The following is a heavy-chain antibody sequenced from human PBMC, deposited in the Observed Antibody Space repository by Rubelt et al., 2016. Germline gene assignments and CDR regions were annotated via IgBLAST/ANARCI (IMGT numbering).Heavy chain of an antibody. Sequence: QVQLVQSGAEVKKPGASVKVSCKASGYTFTSYAMHWVRQAPGQRLEWMGWINPNSGGTNYAQKFQGGVTMTRDTSISTAYMELSRLRAEDTAVYYCAREGGSSGWFDYWGQGTLVTVSS. D-gene: IGHD6-19*01. V-gene: IGHV1-2*02. CDR1: GYTFTSYA. J-gene: IGHJ4*02. CDR2: INPNSGGT. CDR3: AREGGSSGWFDY.